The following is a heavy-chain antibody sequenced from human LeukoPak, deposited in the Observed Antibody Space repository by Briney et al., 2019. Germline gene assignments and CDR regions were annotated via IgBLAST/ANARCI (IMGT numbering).Heavy chain of an antibody. CDR1: GGTFSSYA. CDR2: IIPIFGTA. V-gene: IGHV1-69*01. J-gene: IGHJ4*02. CDR3: GLRGYSYGYVSDYFDY. Sequence: ASVKVSFKASGGTFSSYAISWVRQAPGQGLEWMGGIIPIFGTANYAQKFQGRVTITADESTSTAYMELSSLRSEDTAVYYCGLRGYSYGYVSDYFDYWGQGTLVTVSS. D-gene: IGHD5-18*01.